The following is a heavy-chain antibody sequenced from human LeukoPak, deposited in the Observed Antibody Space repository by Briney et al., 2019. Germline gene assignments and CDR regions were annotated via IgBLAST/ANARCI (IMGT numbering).Heavy chain of an antibody. CDR2: IYYSGST. CDR3: ARGSISDDFWSGYYEN. D-gene: IGHD3-3*01. CDR1: SDSISPYY. V-gene: IGHV4-59*08. J-gene: IGHJ4*02. Sequence: SETLSLTCTVSSDSISPYYWSWIRQPPGKGLEWIGYIYYSGSTNYNPSLKSRVTISVDTSKNQFSLKLSSVTAADTAVYYCARGSISDDFWSGYYENWGQGTLVTVSS.